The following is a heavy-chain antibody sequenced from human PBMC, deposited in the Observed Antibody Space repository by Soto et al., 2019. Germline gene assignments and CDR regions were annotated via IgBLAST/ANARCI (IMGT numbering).Heavy chain of an antibody. CDR1: GGSISRGYY. D-gene: IGHD3-22*01. V-gene: IGHV4-31*03. CDR2: IYYSGTT. Sequence: HVQLQESGPGLVKPSQTLSLTCSVSGGSISRGYYWSWIRQHPGRGLEWIGYIYYSGTTYYNPSLKSRVTISIDTSKTQFSVKLSSVTAADTAVYYCASGYHYAYSGSLETPDIWGQGTMVTVSS. J-gene: IGHJ3*02. CDR3: ASGYHYAYSGSLETPDI.